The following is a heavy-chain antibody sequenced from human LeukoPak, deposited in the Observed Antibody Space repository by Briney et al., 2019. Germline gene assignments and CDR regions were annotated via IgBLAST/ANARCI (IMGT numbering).Heavy chain of an antibody. Sequence: SETLSLTCTVSGGSISSYYWSWIWQPPGKGLEWIGYIYYSGSTNYNPPLKSRVTISVDTSKDQFSLKLSSVTAADTAVYYCARDILTGYSDYWGQGTLVTVSS. V-gene: IGHV4-59*01. D-gene: IGHD3-9*01. CDR1: GGSISSYY. CDR2: IYYSGST. CDR3: ARDILTGYSDY. J-gene: IGHJ4*02.